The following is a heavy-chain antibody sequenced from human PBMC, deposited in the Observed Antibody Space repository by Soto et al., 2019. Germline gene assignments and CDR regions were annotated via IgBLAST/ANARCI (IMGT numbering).Heavy chain of an antibody. D-gene: IGHD5-18*01. CDR1: GFTFSSYW. Sequence: GGSLRLSCAASGFTFSSYWMHWVRQTAGKGLVWVSQINSDGSATRYADSVKGRFTVSRDNAKNTVYLQMNSLRAEDTAVYYCATLNSFGSDYWGQGTLVTVSS. J-gene: IGHJ4*02. CDR2: INSDGSAT. V-gene: IGHV3-74*01. CDR3: ATLNSFGSDY.